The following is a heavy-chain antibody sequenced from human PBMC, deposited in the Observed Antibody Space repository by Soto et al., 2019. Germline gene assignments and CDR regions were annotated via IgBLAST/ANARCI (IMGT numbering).Heavy chain of an antibody. J-gene: IGHJ4*02. CDR3: ASLSATVDY. V-gene: IGHV3-74*01. CDR2: IDSDGSRT. D-gene: IGHD6-13*01. CDR1: GFTFSSYW. Sequence: PGGSLRLSCAASGFTFSSYWMDWVRQAPGKGLVWVSEIDSDGSRTNYADSVKGRFTISRDNAKNTLYLQMNSLRAEDTAVYYCASLSATVDYWGQGTLVTVSS.